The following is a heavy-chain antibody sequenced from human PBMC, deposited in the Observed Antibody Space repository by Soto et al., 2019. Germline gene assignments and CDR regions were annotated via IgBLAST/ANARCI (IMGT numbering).Heavy chain of an antibody. CDR1: GGYISSGGYS. J-gene: IGHJ2*01. CDR2: IYQRGST. CDR3: ARVPGL. V-gene: IGHV4-30-2*01. Sequence: QLQLQESGSGLVKPSQTLSLTCAVSGGYISSGGYSWSWIRQTPVKGLEWIGYIYQRGSTYYNPSLKSRVNISLDSSNNQFSLKLRSVNAADTAEYYCARVPGLWGRGTLVNVSS.